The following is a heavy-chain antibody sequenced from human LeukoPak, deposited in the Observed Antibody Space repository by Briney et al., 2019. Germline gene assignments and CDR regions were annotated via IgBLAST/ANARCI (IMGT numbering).Heavy chain of an antibody. CDR3: ARGGGWSDY. Sequence: PSETLSLTCTVSGGSISSYYWSWIRQPPGKGLEWIGFIYYSGSTTYNPSLKSRVTISIDTSKNQFSLKLNSVTAADTAVYYCARGGGWSDYWGQGTLVTVSS. J-gene: IGHJ4*02. D-gene: IGHD6-19*01. V-gene: IGHV4-59*01. CDR1: GGSISSYY. CDR2: IYYSGST.